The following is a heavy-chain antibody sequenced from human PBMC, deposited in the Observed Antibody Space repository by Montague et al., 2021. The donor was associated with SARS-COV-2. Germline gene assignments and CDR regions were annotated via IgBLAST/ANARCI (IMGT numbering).Heavy chain of an antibody. CDR2: ISYDGSNK. CDR1: GFTFSSYA. V-gene: IGHV3-30*04. J-gene: IGHJ4*02. CDR3: ARDNGPIWFGESSLDY. Sequence: SLRLSCAASGFTFSSYAMHWVRQAPGKGLEWVAVISYDGSNKYYADSVKGRFTISRDNSKNTLYLQMNSLGAEDTAVYYCARDNGPIWFGESSLDYWGQGPLVPVSS. D-gene: IGHD3-10*01.